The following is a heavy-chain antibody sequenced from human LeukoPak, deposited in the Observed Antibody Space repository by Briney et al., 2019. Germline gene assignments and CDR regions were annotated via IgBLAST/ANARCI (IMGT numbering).Heavy chain of an antibody. CDR3: ARSLWYYDYSGTTYDDY. CDR1: GYTFTRYG. Sequence: ASVKVSCKASGYTFTRYGIRWVRQAPGQGLEWMGWINTSNGNTNYAQKSQGRVTMTTDTSTSTAYMELRSLRSDDTAVFYCARSLWYYDYSGTTYDDYWGQGTLVTVSS. D-gene: IGHD3-22*01. CDR2: INTSNGNT. J-gene: IGHJ4*02. V-gene: IGHV1-18*01.